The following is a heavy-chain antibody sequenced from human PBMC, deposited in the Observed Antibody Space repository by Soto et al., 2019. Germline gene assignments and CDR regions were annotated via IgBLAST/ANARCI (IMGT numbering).Heavy chain of an antibody. V-gene: IGHV4-39*01. D-gene: IGHD6-13*01. CDR1: GGSISSSSFH. CDR3: ARRERAAGTDWWFDP. Sequence: QLQLQESGPGLVKPSETLSLTCTVSGGSISSSSFHWGWIRQPPGKGLEWIGSIYYGGSTYYSPSLNSRFTISVDTSKNQFSLKLSSVTAADTAVYYCARRERAAGTDWWFDPWGQGTLVTVSS. J-gene: IGHJ5*02. CDR2: IYYGGST.